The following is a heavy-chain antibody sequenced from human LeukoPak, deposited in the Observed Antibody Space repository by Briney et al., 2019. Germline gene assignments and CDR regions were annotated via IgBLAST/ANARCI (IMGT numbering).Heavy chain of an antibody. V-gene: IGHV3-7*01. J-gene: IGHJ4*02. Sequence: GGSLRLSCAASGFTFSSYWMSWVRQAPGKGLEWVANIKQDGSEKYYVDSVKGRFTISRDNAKNSLYLQMNSLRAEDTAVYYCARRRIAAAGKDFDYWGKGTLVTVSS. D-gene: IGHD6-13*01. CDR3: ARRRIAAAGKDFDY. CDR1: GFTFSSYW. CDR2: IKQDGSEK.